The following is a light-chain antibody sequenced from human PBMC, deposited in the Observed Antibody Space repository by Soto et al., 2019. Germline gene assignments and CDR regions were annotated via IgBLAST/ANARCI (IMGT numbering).Light chain of an antibody. CDR3: QTWGTGIHVV. Sequence: QSVLTQSPSASASLGASVKLTCTLSSGHSSYAIAWHQQQPEKGPRYLMKLNSDGRHFKGDEIPDRFSGSSSGAERYLTISSLQSEDEADYYCQTWGTGIHVVFGGGTKLTVL. J-gene: IGLJ2*01. CDR2: LNSDGRH. CDR1: SGHSSYA. V-gene: IGLV4-69*01.